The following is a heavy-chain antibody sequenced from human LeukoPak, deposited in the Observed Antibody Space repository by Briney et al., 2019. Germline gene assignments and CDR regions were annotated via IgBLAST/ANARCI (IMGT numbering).Heavy chain of an antibody. CDR2: ISWNSGSI. J-gene: IGHJ4*02. D-gene: IGHD2-8*01. CDR1: GFTFDDYA. CDR3: ATKGQNFDH. Sequence: GGSLRLSYAASGFTFDDYAMHWVRQAPGKGLEWVSGISWNSGSIGYADSVKGRFTISRDNAKNSLYLQMNSLRDEDTAVYYCATKGQNFDHWGQGTLVTVSS. V-gene: IGHV3-9*01.